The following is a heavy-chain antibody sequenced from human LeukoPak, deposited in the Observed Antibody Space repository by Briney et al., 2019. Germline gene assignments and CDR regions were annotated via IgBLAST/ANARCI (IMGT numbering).Heavy chain of an antibody. Sequence: GGSLRLSCEAYGFTFRNYYISWFRPAPGNGLEWVSWISADGNIIRYADSVKGRFTISRDNAKNSLYLRMNSLRAEDTAFYYCASPILPPAVAGNYWGQGTLVTVSS. CDR2: ISADGNII. CDR3: ASPILPPAVAGNY. V-gene: IGHV3-48*03. CDR1: GFTFRNYY. D-gene: IGHD6-19*01. J-gene: IGHJ4*02.